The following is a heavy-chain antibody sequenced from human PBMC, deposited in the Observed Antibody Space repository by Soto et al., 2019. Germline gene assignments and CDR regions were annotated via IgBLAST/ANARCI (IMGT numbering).Heavy chain of an antibody. CDR3: AKVPASLKTFDY. CDR1: GFTFGNYA. CDR2: VSGNGAVT. V-gene: IGHV3-23*01. J-gene: IGHJ4*02. D-gene: IGHD2-2*01. Sequence: EVQLLDSGGGLAQPGGSLRLSCAASGFTFGNYAMNWVRQAPGKGLEWVSTVSGNGAVTYYADSVQGRFTISRDNSRSTLYLQMNNLRAEDTAIYFCAKVPASLKTFDYWGQGTLVTVSS.